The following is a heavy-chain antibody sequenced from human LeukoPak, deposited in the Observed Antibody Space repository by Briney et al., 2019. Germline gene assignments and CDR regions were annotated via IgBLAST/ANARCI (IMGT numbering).Heavy chain of an antibody. J-gene: IGHJ3*02. V-gene: IGHV4-59*12. Sequence: PSETLSLTCTVSGGSISVYHWSCIRQPPGKGLEWIGYLYDTGSTNYNPSLKSRVTISVDTSKNQISLKLSSVTAADTAVYFCAKEGMGSEDTTADGAFDIWGQGTTVTVSS. D-gene: IGHD2/OR15-2a*01. CDR3: AKEGMGSEDTTADGAFDI. CDR2: LYDTGST. CDR1: GGSISVYH.